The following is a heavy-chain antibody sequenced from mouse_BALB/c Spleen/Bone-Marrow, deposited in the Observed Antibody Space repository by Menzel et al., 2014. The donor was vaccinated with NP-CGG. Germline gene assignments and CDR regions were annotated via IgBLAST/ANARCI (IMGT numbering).Heavy chain of an antibody. J-gene: IGHJ2*01. Sequence: EVKLEESGGGLVQPGGSLILSCAASGFDFSRYWMSWARQAPGKGQEWIGEINPGSSTINYTPSFKDKFIISRDNAKKTLYLQINKVRSEDTALYYCARLGYDGHFAYWGQGTTLTVSS. V-gene: IGHV4-2*02. CDR3: ARLGYDGHFAY. CDR2: INPGSSTI. CDR1: GFDFSRYW. D-gene: IGHD1-2*01.